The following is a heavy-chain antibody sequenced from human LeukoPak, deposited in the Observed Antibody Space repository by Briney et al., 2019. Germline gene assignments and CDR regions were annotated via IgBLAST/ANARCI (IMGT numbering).Heavy chain of an antibody. J-gene: IGHJ4*02. Sequence: GGSLRLSCPAPGFTFSSYAMSWVRQNPWKGLESVSAIGGRGCSTYYAGSVKGRFTISRDNSNNMVYVQMNSLRAEDTAVFFFKQKTAYEILTGYSYYFDHWGQGTLVTVSS. CDR3: KQKTAYEILTGYSYYFDH. CDR2: IGGRGCST. D-gene: IGHD3-9*01. V-gene: IGHV3-23*01. CDR1: GFTFSSYA.